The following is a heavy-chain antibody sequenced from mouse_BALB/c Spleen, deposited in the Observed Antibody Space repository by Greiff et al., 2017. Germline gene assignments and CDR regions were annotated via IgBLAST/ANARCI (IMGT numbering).Heavy chain of an antibody. CDR1: GFTFSSYA. V-gene: IGHV5-6-5*01. CDR3: ARVGSSLYYYAMDY. Sequence: EVMLVESGGGLVKPGGSLKLSCAASGFTFSSYAMSWVRQTPEKRLEWVASISSGGSTYYPDSVKGRFTISRDNARNILYLQMSSLRSEDTAMYYCARVGSSLYYYAMDYWGQGTSVTVSS. J-gene: IGHJ4*01. D-gene: IGHD1-1*01. CDR2: ISSGGST.